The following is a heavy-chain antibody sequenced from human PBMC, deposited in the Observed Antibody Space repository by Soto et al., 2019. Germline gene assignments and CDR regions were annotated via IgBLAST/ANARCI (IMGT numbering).Heavy chain of an antibody. V-gene: IGHV4-4*02. Sequence: SETLSLTCAVSGGSISSSNWWSWVRQPPGKGLEWIGEIYHSGSTNYNPSLKSRVTISVDKSKNQFSLKLSPVTAADTAVYYCARVNYYDSSGSIDAFDIWGQGTMVTVSS. CDR2: IYHSGST. J-gene: IGHJ3*02. CDR1: GGSISSSNW. CDR3: ARVNYYDSSGSIDAFDI. D-gene: IGHD3-22*01.